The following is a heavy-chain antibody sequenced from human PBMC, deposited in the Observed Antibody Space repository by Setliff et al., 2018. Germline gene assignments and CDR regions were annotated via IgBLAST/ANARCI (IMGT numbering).Heavy chain of an antibody. D-gene: IGHD2-15*01. J-gene: IGHJ4*02. Sequence: GGSLRLSCAASGFAFSAYDMNWVRQTPGKGLEWVSAVSPGGDITYYADSVKGRFTISRDNSKNTLYLQMNSLRPEDTAVYYCARTCSGSGCYAGLESWGQGTPVTVSS. CDR2: VSPGGDIT. V-gene: IGHV3-23*01. CDR1: GFAFSAYD. CDR3: ARTCSGSGCYAGLES.